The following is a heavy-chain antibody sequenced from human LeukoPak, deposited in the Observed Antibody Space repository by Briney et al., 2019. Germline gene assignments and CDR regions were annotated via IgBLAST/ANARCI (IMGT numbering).Heavy chain of an antibody. D-gene: IGHD3-9*01. CDR3: ARATSCDILTGYCPAAFDI. J-gene: IGHJ3*02. Sequence: GGSLRLSCAASGFTFSSYDMHWVRQATGKGLEWVSAIGTAGDTYYPGSVKGRFTISRENAKNSLYLQMNSLRAGDTAVYYCARATSCDILTGYCPAAFDIWGQGTMVTVSS. CDR1: GFTFSSYD. V-gene: IGHV3-13*01. CDR2: IGTAGDT.